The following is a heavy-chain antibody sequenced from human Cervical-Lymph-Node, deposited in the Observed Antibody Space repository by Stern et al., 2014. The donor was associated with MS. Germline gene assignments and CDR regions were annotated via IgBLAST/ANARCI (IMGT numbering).Heavy chain of an antibody. J-gene: IGHJ4*02. Sequence: EVQLLESGGGFVQPGGSLRLSCAASGFTFSSYAMSWVRQAPGKGLEWVSAISGSGGSTYYADSVKGRFTISRDNSKNSLYLQMNSLRAEDTAVYYCAKAETTVVTPGTYDYWGQGTLVTASS. CDR3: AKAETTVVTPGTYDY. CDR2: ISGSGGST. V-gene: IGHV3-23*01. CDR1: GFTFSSYA. D-gene: IGHD4-23*01.